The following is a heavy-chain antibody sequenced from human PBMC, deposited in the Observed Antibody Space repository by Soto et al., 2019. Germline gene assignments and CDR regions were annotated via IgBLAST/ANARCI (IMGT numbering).Heavy chain of an antibody. CDR1: GDSISGTSFY. CDR3: VRHRSSREIPFDN. D-gene: IGHD2-21*01. V-gene: IGHV4-39*01. Sequence: ETLSLTCTVSGDSISGTSFYWGWIRQSSGKGLEWIASIYSSGSTFYNLSLKSRLSLSVDTSKNQFSLRLQSVTAADTAVYYCVRHRSSREIPFDNWGQGTLVTVSS. J-gene: IGHJ4*02. CDR2: IYSSGST.